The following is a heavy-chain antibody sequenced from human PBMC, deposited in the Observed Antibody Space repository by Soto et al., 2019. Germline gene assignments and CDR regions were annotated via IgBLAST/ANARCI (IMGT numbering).Heavy chain of an antibody. V-gene: IGHV4-31*03. D-gene: IGHD6-13*01. Sequence: PSETLSLTCTVSGGSISSGGYYWSWIRQHPGKGLEWIGYIYYSGSTYYNPSLKSRVTISVDTSKNQFSLNLSSVTAADTAVYYCARVSANSEQLGSLLWFDPWGQGTLVTVSS. J-gene: IGHJ5*02. CDR3: ARVSANSEQLGSLLWFDP. CDR1: GGSISSGGYY. CDR2: IYYSGST.